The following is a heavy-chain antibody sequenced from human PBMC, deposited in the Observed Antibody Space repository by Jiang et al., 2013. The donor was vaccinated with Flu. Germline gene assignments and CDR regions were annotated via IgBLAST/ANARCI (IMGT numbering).Heavy chain of an antibody. V-gene: IGHV4-59*01. Sequence: LLKPSETLSLTCTVSGGSISSYYWSWIRQPPGKGLEWIGYIYYSGSTNYNPSLKSRVTISVDTSKNQFSLKLSSVTAADTAVYYCASVTSGTAAAGSYYYYYGMDVWGKGTTVTVSS. CDR2: IYYSGST. CDR3: ASVTSGTAAAGSYYYYYGMDV. CDR1: GGSISSYY. J-gene: IGHJ6*04. D-gene: IGHD6-13*01.